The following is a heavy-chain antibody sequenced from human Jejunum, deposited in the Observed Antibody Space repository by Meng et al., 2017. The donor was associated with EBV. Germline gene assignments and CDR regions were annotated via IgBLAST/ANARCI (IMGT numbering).Heavy chain of an antibody. CDR1: AYTFAGYY. D-gene: IGHD3-16*01. CDR3: AREGLVGDLRYFDL. Sequence: QVQVVQSEAEVKKPGASVKVSCKASAYTFAGYYMHWVRQAPGQGLEWMGRINPNSGGANYAQKFQGRVTMTRDTSISTAYMELSRLRSDDTAVYYCAREGLVGDLRYFDLWGRGTLVTVSS. V-gene: IGHV1-2*06. CDR2: INPNSGGA. J-gene: IGHJ2*01.